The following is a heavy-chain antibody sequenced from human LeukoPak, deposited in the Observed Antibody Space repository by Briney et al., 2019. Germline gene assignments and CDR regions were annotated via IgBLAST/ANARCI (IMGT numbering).Heavy chain of an antibody. Sequence: PGGSLRLSCVASGFAIRNSWMTWVRQAPGKGLEWVANMNLDGSGKYYVDSVKGRFTVSRDNAKNSVYLQMNGLRAEDTAVYYCGRDPAWGAIDYWGQGTLVTVSS. CDR2: MNLDGSGK. CDR3: GRDPAWGAIDY. V-gene: IGHV3-7*01. D-gene: IGHD7-27*01. CDR1: GFAIRNSW. J-gene: IGHJ4*02.